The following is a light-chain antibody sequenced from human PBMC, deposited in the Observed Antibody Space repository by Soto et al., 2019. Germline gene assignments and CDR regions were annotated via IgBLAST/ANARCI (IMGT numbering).Light chain of an antibody. J-gene: IGKJ3*01. CDR3: QQYNSWPFT. Sequence: EIVMTQSPATLSLSPGERATLSCRASQSLSNNLAWYQQKPGQAPRLLIYGPFTRATGIPARFSGSASGTEFSLTISSLLSEDFAVYYCQQYNSWPFTFGPGTKVDIK. CDR2: GPF. V-gene: IGKV3-15*01. CDR1: QSLSNN.